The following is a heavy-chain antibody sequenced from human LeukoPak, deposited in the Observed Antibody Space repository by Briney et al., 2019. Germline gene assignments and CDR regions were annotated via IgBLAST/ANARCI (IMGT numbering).Heavy chain of an antibody. D-gene: IGHD3-3*01. CDR1: GFTFSSYS. J-gene: IGHJ6*03. Sequence: GGSLRLSCAASGFTFSSYSMNWVRPAPGKGLEWVSYISSSSSTIYYADSVKGRFTISRDNAKNSLYLQMNSLRAEDTAVYYCAREPAVLRFLEWLPLRYMDVWGKGTTVTVSS. CDR2: ISSSSSTI. V-gene: IGHV3-48*01. CDR3: AREPAVLRFLEWLPLRYMDV.